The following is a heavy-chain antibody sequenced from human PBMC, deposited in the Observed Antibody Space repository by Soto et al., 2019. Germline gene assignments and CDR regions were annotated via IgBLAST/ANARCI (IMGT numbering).Heavy chain of an antibody. CDR2: IIPIFGTA. CDR3: ARDSLAVAGRSYFDY. D-gene: IGHD6-19*01. Sequence: SVKVSCKASGYTFTGFYMHWVRQAPGQGLEWMGGIIPIFGTANYAQKFQGRVTITADESTSTAYMELSSLRSEDTAVYYCARDSLAVAGRSYFDYWGQGTLVTVSS. CDR1: GYTFTGFY. V-gene: IGHV1-69*13. J-gene: IGHJ4*02.